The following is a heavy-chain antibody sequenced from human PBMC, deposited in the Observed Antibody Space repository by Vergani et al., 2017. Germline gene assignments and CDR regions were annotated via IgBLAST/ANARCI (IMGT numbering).Heavy chain of an antibody. Sequence: QVQLVQSGAEVKKPGSSVKVSCKASGGTFSSYTISWVRQAPGQGLEWMGRIIPILGIANYAQKFQGRVTITADKSTSTAYMELSSLRSDATAVYYCASCSTSCYRGLDYWGQGTLVTVSS. CDR3: ASCSTSCYRGLDY. CDR2: IIPILGIA. CDR1: GGTFSSYT. D-gene: IGHD2-2*02. V-gene: IGHV1-69*02. J-gene: IGHJ4*02.